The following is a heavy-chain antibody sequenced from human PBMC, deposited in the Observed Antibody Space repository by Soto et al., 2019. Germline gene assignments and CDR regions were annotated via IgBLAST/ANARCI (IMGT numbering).Heavy chain of an antibody. CDR1: GGTFSSYA. V-gene: IGHV1-69*13. CDR3: ARIYCSSTSCYDDARDY. J-gene: IGHJ4*02. Sequence: SVKVSCKASGGTFSSYAISWVRQAPGQGLEWMGGIIPIFGTANYAQKFQGRVTITADESTSTAYMELSSLRSEDTAVYYCARIYCSSTSCYDDARDYWGQGTLVTVSS. D-gene: IGHD2-2*01. CDR2: IIPIFGTA.